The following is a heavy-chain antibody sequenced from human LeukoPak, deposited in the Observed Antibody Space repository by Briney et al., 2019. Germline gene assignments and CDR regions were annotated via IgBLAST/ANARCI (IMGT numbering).Heavy chain of an antibody. D-gene: IGHD3-16*01. CDR1: GFTFSSYW. J-gene: IGHJ6*02. CDR3: ARETGWGYGMDV. Sequence: SGGSLRLSCAASGFTFSSYWMHWVRQAPGKGLVWVSRINSDGSSTSYADSVKGRFTISRDNAKNTLYLQMNSLRAEDTAVYYCARETGWGYGMDVWGQGTTVTVSS. V-gene: IGHV3-74*01. CDR2: INSDGSST.